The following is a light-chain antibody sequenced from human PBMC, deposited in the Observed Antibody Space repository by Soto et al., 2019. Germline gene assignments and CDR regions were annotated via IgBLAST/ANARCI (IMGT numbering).Light chain of an antibody. CDR3: QQYFSAPFT. CDR1: QSVLYSSINKNY. Sequence: DIVMTQSPDSLAVSLGERATINCKSSQSVLYSSINKNYLAWYQQKPGQPPRLLIYWASGRESGVPDRFSGSGSGTDFTLTISSLQAEDVAVYYCQQYFSAPFTFGPGNKVDIK. J-gene: IGKJ3*01. CDR2: WAS. V-gene: IGKV4-1*01.